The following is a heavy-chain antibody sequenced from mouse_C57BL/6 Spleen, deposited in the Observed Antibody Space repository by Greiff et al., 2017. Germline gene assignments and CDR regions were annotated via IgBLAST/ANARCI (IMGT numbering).Heavy chain of an antibody. CDR3: AHSYYFDY. CDR2: IYPGDGDT. J-gene: IGHJ2*01. V-gene: IGHV1-82*01. Sequence: VQLQQSGPELVKPGASVKISCKASGYAFSSSWMNWVKQRPGKGLEWIGRIYPGDGDTNYNGKFKGKDTLTADKSSSTAYMQLSSLTSEDSAVYFCAHSYYFDYWGQGTTLTVSS. CDR1: GYAFSSSW.